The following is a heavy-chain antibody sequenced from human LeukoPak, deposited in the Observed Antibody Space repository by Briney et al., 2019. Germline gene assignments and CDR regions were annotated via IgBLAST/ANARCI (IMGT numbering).Heavy chain of an antibody. Sequence: GGSLRLSCAASGFTFSSYWMHWVRQAPGKRLVRVSRINGDGSSATYADSVKGRFTISRDSAKNTVYLQMNSLRAEDTAVYYCARPQHGDLYAFDIWGQGTMVTVSS. CDR3: ARPQHGDLYAFDI. V-gene: IGHV3-74*01. D-gene: IGHD4-17*01. J-gene: IGHJ3*02. CDR2: INGDGSSA. CDR1: GFTFSSYW.